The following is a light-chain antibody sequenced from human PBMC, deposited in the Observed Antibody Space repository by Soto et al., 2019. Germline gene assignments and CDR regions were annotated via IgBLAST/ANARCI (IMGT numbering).Light chain of an antibody. CDR3: HHYGGSQYT. CDR1: QSVSNNY. CDR2: GAS. Sequence: EIVLTQSPGTLSLSPGERATLSCRASQSVSNNYLAWYQQKPGQAPRLLIYGASNRATGIPDRFSGSGSGTDFTLTISRLEPEDFAVYYCHHYGGSQYTFGQGTKLEI. V-gene: IGKV3-20*01. J-gene: IGKJ2*01.